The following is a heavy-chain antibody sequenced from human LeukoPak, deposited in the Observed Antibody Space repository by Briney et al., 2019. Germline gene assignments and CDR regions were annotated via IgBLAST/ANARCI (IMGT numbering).Heavy chain of an antibody. CDR3: ARHERYCSGGSCYVGFDP. Sequence: ASETLSLTCTVSGGSLTGYFWSWIRQPPGKGLEWVGYVFYEGNTNYNPSLKSRVTISVDTSKNQFSLKLSSVTAADTAVYYCARHERYCSGGSCYVGFDPWGQGTLVTVSS. J-gene: IGHJ5*02. CDR1: GGSLTGYF. D-gene: IGHD2-15*01. V-gene: IGHV4-59*08. CDR2: VFYEGNT.